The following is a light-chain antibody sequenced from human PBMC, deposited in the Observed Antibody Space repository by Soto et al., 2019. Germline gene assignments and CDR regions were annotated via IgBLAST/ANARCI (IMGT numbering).Light chain of an antibody. CDR2: EVS. J-gene: IGLJ2*01. V-gene: IGLV2-14*01. CDR1: SSDVGGYNH. CDR3: SSYTTSTTRII. Sequence: QSALTQPASVSGSPGQSITISCTGSSSDVGGYNHVSWYQQHPGKAPKLMIYEVSNRPSGVSYRFSGSKSGNTASLTISGLQAEDEADYYCSSYTTSTTRIIFGGGTKLTVL.